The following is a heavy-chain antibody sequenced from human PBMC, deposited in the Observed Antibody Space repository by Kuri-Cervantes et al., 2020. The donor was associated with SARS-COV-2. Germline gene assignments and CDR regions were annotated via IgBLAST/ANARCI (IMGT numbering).Heavy chain of an antibody. D-gene: IGHD1-26*01. CDR2: MNPNSGNT. CDR1: GYTFTSYD. CDR3: PRGDPGGYLPSVVY. V-gene: IGHV1-8*02. J-gene: IGHJ4*02. Sequence: ASVKVSCKASGYTFTSYDINWVRQATGQGLEWMGWMNPNSGNTGYAQKFQGRVTMTRNTSVSTAYMELSSLRSEDTAVYYCPRGDPGGYLPSVVYWGQGTLVTVSS.